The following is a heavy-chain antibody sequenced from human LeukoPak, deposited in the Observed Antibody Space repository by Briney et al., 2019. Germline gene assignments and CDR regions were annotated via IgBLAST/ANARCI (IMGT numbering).Heavy chain of an antibody. V-gene: IGHV4-39*01. J-gene: IGHJ6*02. CDR3: ASLGGNYYYYYGMDV. D-gene: IGHD4-23*01. CDR2: IYYSGST. CDR1: GGSISSSSYY. Sequence: PSETLSLTCTVSGGSISSSSYYWGWIRQPPGKGLEWIGSIYYSGSTYYNPSLKSRVTISVDTSKNQFSLKLSSVTAADTAVYYCASLGGNYYYYYGMDVWGQGTTITVSS.